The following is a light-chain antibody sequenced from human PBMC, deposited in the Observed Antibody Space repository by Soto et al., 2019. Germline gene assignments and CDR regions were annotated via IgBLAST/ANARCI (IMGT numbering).Light chain of an antibody. CDR1: QSISSY. CDR3: HQSYRAPWT. Sequence: DIPVTQSPSSLSASVGDRVTITCRASQSISSYLNWYRQKPGRAPNLLIYAASKLQSGVPSRFSGSGSGTDFTLTISSLQPGDFAIYYCHQSYRAPWTFGQGNKVEIK. J-gene: IGKJ1*01. V-gene: IGKV1-39*01. CDR2: AAS.